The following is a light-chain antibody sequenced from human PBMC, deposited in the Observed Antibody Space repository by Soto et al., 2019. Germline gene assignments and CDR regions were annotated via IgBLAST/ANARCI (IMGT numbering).Light chain of an antibody. CDR3: QQYGSSPPEYT. V-gene: IGKV3-20*01. CDR2: GAS. J-gene: IGKJ2*01. Sequence: EIVLTQSPGTLSLSPGERATLSCRASQSVSSSYLAWYQQKPGQAPRLLIYGASSRATGIPDRFSGSGSGTDFTLTISRLEPEVFAVYSCQQYGSSPPEYTFGQGTKLEIK. CDR1: QSVSSSY.